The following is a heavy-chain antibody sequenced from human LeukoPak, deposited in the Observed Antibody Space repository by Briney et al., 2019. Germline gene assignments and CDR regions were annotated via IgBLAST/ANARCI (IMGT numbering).Heavy chain of an antibody. V-gene: IGHV3-23*01. CDR3: AKWLNSYGSDFDY. CDR1: GFTFSTYA. CDR2: ISGSGGST. Sequence: GGSLRLSCAASGFTFSTYAMSWVRQAPGKGLEWVSAISGSGGSTNYADSVKGRVTVSRDNSKSTLYLQMNSLRAEDTAVYYCAKWLNSYGSDFDYWGQGTLVTVSS. D-gene: IGHD5-18*01. J-gene: IGHJ4*02.